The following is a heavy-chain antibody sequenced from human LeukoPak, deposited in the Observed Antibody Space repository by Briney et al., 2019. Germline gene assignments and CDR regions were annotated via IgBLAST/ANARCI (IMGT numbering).Heavy chain of an antibody. CDR2: IYTSGST. CDR1: GGSISSGSYY. J-gene: IGHJ6*03. Sequence: SETLSLTCTVSGGSISSGSYYWSWIRQPAGKGLEWIGRIYTSGSTNYNPSLKSRVTISVDTSKNQFSLKLSSVTAADTAVYYCASSIVVVPAATYYYYYYMDVWGKGTTVTVSS. CDR3: ASSIVVVPAATYYYYYYMDV. V-gene: IGHV4-61*02. D-gene: IGHD2-2*01.